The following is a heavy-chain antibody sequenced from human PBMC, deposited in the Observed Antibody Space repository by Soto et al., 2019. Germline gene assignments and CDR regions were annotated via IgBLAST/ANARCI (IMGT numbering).Heavy chain of an antibody. CDR1: GFPFSSYA. Sequence: DVQLVGSGGGLVQRGGSLRLSCVASGFPFSSYAMHWVRQAPGKGLEWISYINGASTTTFYADSVKGRFTVSRDNAKNSVYLQMSSLRHEDTAFYYCARDLSHWGQGMLVTVSS. J-gene: IGHJ4*02. V-gene: IGHV3-48*02. CDR3: ARDLSH. CDR2: INGASTTT.